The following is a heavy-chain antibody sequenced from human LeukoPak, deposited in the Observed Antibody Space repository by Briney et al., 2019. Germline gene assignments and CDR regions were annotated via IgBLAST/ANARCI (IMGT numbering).Heavy chain of an antibody. J-gene: IGHJ4*02. D-gene: IGHD2-15*01. V-gene: IGHV4-4*07. CDR2: IDASGNT. CDR3: AREGCSGGVCYFDY. Sequence: SETLSLTCTVSGGSISYYYWTWIRQPAGKGLEWIGRIDASGNTKYTPSLRSRVTLSIDTSGQQFSLKLSSVTAADTAVYFYAREGCSGGVCYFDYWGRGTLVTVSS. CDR1: GGSISYYY.